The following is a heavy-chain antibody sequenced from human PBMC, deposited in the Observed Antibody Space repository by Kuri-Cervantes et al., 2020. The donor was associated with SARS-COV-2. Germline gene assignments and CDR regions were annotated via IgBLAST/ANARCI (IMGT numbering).Heavy chain of an antibody. CDR3: AREDSGTNDAFDF. V-gene: IGHV3-7*03. Sequence: GGSLRLSCAASGFIFSGYCMTWVRQAPGKGLEWVANIKQDGSEEYYVDSVKGRFTISRDNAKNSLYLHVNSLRAEDTAVYYCAREDSGTNDAFDFWGQGATVTVSS. CDR2: IKQDGSEE. D-gene: IGHD3-10*01. CDR1: GFIFSGYC. J-gene: IGHJ3*01.